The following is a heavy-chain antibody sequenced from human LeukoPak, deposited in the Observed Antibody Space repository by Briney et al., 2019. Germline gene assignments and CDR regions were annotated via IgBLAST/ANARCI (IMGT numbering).Heavy chain of an antibody. J-gene: IGHJ4*02. V-gene: IGHV4-59*01. CDR1: GGSISSYF. CDR2: IYYTGST. CDR3: ARSERGYSYGWYDY. Sequence: SETLSVTCTVSGGSISSYFWSWIRQPPGKGLEWIGYIYYTGSTNYNPSLKSRVTLSLDTSKDQFSLNLSSVTAADTAVYYCARSERGYSYGWYDYWGQGTLVTVSS. D-gene: IGHD5-18*01.